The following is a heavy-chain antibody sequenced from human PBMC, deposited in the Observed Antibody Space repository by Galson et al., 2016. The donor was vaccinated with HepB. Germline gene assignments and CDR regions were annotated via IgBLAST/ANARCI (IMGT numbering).Heavy chain of an antibody. D-gene: IGHD1-14*01. CDR2: IARSGNI. CDR3: VTRNPSSASDY. J-gene: IGHJ4*02. V-gene: IGHV4-38-2*02. CDR1: GYSISSDYF. Sequence: TLSLTCTVSGYSISSDYFWGWIRQPPVKGLEWIGTIARSGNIHYNPSLKSRVTMSVDTSKNQFSLKLSSVAASDTAVYYCVTRNPSSASDYWGQGTLVTVSS.